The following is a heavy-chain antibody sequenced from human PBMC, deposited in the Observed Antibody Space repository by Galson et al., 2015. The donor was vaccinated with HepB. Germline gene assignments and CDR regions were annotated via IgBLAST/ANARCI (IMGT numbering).Heavy chain of an antibody. J-gene: IGHJ3*02. CDR1: GFTFSSYG. CDR3: AKAHLYSGSYSSAFDI. V-gene: IGHV3-30*02. Sequence: SLRLSCAASGFTFSSYGMHWVRQAPGKGLEWVAFIRYDGSNKYYADSVKGRFTISRDNSKNTLYLQMNSLRAEDTAVYYCAKAHLYSGSYSSAFDIWGQGTMVTVSS. D-gene: IGHD1-26*01. CDR2: IRYDGSNK.